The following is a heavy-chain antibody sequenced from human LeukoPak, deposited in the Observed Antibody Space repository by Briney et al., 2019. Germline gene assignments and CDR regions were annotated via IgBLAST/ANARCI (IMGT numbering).Heavy chain of an antibody. V-gene: IGHV4-59*12. CDR2: IYYSGST. CDR1: GGSISSYY. J-gene: IGHJ3*02. D-gene: IGHD4-4*01. Sequence: SETLSLTCTVSGGSISSYYWSWIRQPPGKGLVWIGYIYYSGSTNYNPSLKSRVTISVDTSKNQFSLKLSSVTAADTAVYYCAREVRGTDAFDIWGQGTMVTVSS. CDR3: AREVRGTDAFDI.